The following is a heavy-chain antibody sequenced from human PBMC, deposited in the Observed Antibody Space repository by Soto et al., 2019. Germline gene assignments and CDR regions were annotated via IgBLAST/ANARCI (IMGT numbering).Heavy chain of an antibody. Sequence: QVQLVQSGAEVKKPGSSIKVSCKASGGTFSTKYAISWVRQAPGEGLEWMGGITPSFGTRDYAQKFQDRVTITADASTSIVYMVLTSLRSQDMAVYYCATSPGFGGYYVVWGHGTLVTVSS. J-gene: IGHJ4*01. D-gene: IGHD3-10*02. CDR2: ITPSFGTR. CDR3: ATSPGFGGYYVV. CDR1: GGTFSTKYA. V-gene: IGHV1-69*01.